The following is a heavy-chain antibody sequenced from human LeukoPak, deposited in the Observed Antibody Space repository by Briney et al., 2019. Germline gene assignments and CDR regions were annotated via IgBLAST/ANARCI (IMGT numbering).Heavy chain of an antibody. CDR3: ARTLGSGYPNYYVDV. D-gene: IGHD3-3*01. CDR2: IIPIFGTA. V-gene: IGHV1-69*13. J-gene: IGHJ6*03. CDR1: GGTFSSYA. Sequence: ASVKVSCKASGGTFSSYAISWVRQAPGQGLEWMGGIIPIFGTANYAQKFQGRVTITADESTSTAYMELSSLRSEDTAVYYCARTLGSGYPNYYVDVWGKGTTVTVSS.